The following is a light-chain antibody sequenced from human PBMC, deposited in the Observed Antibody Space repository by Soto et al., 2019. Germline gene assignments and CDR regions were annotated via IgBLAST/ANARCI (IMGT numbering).Light chain of an antibody. CDR3: QVWDSSGDHLYV. J-gene: IGLJ1*01. V-gene: IGLV3-21*04. CDR1: NFGSKS. Sequence: SYELAQPPSVSVAPGKTARITCGGNNFGSKSVHWYQQKPGQAPVLVIYYDSDRPSGIPERFSGSNSGNTATLTISRVEAGDEADYYCQVWDSSGDHLYVFGTGTKVTVL. CDR2: YDS.